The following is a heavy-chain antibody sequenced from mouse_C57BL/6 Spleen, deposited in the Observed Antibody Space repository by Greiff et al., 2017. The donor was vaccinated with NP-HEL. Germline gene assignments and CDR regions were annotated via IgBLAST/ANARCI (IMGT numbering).Heavy chain of an antibody. CDR3: AREDTTMDYAMDY. Sequence: EVQLQESGPVLVKPGASVKMSCKASGYTFTDYYMNWVKQSHGKSLEWIGIINPYNGGTSYNQKFKGKATLTVDKASSKAYMELNSLTSEDSAVYCCAREDTTMDYAMDYWGQGTSVTVSS. V-gene: IGHV1-19*01. D-gene: IGHD1-1*01. CDR1: GYTFTDYY. CDR2: INPYNGGT. J-gene: IGHJ4*01.